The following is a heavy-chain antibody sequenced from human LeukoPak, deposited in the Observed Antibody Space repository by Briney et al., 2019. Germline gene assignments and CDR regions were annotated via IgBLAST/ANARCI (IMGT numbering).Heavy chain of an antibody. D-gene: IGHD2-2*02. V-gene: IGHV3-7*01. CDR2: MKPDGSEK. J-gene: IGHJ4*02. CDR3: ARDPXQSHLVYTTGDY. Sequence: PGGSLRLSCEVSGFTFSSYWMSWVRQAPGKGLEWVANMKPDGSEKYYVDSVKGRFTISRDNSKNSLYLQMNSLRAEDTAVYYCARDPXQSHLVYTTGDYWGQGXLVTVXX. CDR1: GFTFSSYW.